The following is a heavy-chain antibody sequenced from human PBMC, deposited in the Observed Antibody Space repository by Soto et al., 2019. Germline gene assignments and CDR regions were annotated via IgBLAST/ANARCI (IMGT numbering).Heavy chain of an antibody. CDR3: AKFGVVIRSDGMDV. CDR2: ITGPGDKT. Sequence: PGGSLRLSCAASGFTFSSYAMSWVRQAPGKGLEWVSLITGPGDKTYYADSVKGRFTVSRDNSKNTLYLQMSSLRAEDTAVYFCAKFGVVIRSDGMDVWGQGTTVTVSS. CDR1: GFTFSSYA. V-gene: IGHV3-23*01. D-gene: IGHD3-3*01. J-gene: IGHJ6*02.